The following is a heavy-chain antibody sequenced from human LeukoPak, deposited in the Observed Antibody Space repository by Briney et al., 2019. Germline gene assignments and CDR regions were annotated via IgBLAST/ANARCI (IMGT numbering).Heavy chain of an antibody. CDR2: FDPEDGET. J-gene: IGHJ4*01. CDR1: GYTLTELS. Sequence: ASVKVSCKVSGYTLTELSMHWVRQAPGKGLEWMGGFDPEDGETIYAQKFQGRVTMTEDTSTDTAYMELSRLRSEDTGVYYWATGYSYKSSGYTLSYFASWGQEPWSPSPQ. D-gene: IGHD3-22*01. CDR3: ATGYSYKSSGYTLSYFAS. V-gene: IGHV1-24*01.